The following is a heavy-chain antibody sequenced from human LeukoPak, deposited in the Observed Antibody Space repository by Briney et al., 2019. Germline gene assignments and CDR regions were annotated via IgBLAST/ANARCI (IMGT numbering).Heavy chain of an antibody. CDR3: AREHWDIVVVPADRALDY. Sequence: PGGSLRLSCAASGFTFDDYGMSWVRQAPGKGLEWVSGINWNGGSTGYADSVKGRFTISTDNAKNSLYLQMNSLRAEDTALYYCAREHWDIVVVPADRALDYWGQGTLVTVSS. CDR2: INWNGGST. V-gene: IGHV3-20*04. D-gene: IGHD2-2*01. CDR1: GFTFDDYG. J-gene: IGHJ4*02.